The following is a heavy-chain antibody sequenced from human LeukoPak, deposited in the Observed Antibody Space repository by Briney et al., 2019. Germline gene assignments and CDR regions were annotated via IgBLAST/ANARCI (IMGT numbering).Heavy chain of an antibody. CDR2: ISSSSSYI. CDR3: ARDSSGWYHWFDP. D-gene: IGHD6-19*01. J-gene: IGHJ5*02. CDR1: GFTFSTYS. V-gene: IGHV3-21*01. Sequence: GGSLRLSCAASGFTFSTYSMNWVRQAPGKGLEWVSYISSSSSYIYYADSLKGRFTISRDNAKNSLYLQMNSLRAEDTAVYYCARDSSGWYHWFDPWGQGTLVTVSS.